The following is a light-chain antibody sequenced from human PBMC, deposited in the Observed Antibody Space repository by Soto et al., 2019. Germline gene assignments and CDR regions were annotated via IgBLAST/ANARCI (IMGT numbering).Light chain of an antibody. Sequence: DIQMTQSPSSLSASVGDRVTSTCQASQDISNHLNWYQHKPGEAPKLLIYAASNLETGVPSRFNGRGSGTDFTFTINSLQPEDIAIYYCQHYGSLPYIFGQGTTLEIK. CDR2: AAS. CDR1: QDISNH. V-gene: IGKV1-33*01. J-gene: IGKJ2*01. CDR3: QHYGSLPYI.